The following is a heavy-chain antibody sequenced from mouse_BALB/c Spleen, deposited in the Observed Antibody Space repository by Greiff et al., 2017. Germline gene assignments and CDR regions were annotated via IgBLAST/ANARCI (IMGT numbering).Heavy chain of an antibody. Sequence: EVMLVESGGGLVQPGGSRKLSCAASGFTFSSFGMHWVRQAPEKGLEWVAYISSGSSTIYYADTVKGRFTISRDNPKNTLFLQMTSLRSEDTAMYYCARCYYGNYIDYWGQGTTLTVSS. J-gene: IGHJ2*01. CDR1: GFTFSSFG. V-gene: IGHV5-17*02. D-gene: IGHD2-1*01. CDR2: ISSGSSTI. CDR3: ARCYYGNYIDY.